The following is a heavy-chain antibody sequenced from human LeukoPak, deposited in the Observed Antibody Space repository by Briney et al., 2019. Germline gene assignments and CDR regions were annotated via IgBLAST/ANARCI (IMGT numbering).Heavy chain of an antibody. CDR1: GFSFSTYT. CDR2: INGRGDST. Sequence: GGSLRLSCAASGFSFSTYTMNLVRQAPGKGLEWVSAINGRGDSTFYADSVKGQFTISRDNSKSTVYLQMNSLRADDTAVYYCAKERQTGDYFTSDFWGQGTLVTVSS. D-gene: IGHD4-17*01. J-gene: IGHJ4*02. CDR3: AKERQTGDYFTSDF. V-gene: IGHV3-23*01.